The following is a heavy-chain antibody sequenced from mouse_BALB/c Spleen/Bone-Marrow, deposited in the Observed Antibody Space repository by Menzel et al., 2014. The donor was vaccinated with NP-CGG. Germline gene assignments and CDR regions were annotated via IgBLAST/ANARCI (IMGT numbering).Heavy chain of an antibody. D-gene: IGHD1-1*01. CDR3: ARDSITTVVATDY. J-gene: IGHJ2*01. V-gene: IGHV1-69*02. CDR2: IDPSDSYT. Sequence: VQLQQSGAELVKPGASVKLSCKASGYTFTSYWMHWVKQRPGQGLEWIGEIDPSDSYTNYNQKFKGKATLTVDKSSSTAYMQLSCLTSEDSAVYYCARDSITTVVATDYWGQGTTLTVSS. CDR1: GYTFTSYW.